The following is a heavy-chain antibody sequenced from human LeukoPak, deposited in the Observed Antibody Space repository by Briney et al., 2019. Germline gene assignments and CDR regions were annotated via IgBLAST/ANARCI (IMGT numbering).Heavy chain of an antibody. CDR2: ISSSSSYI. CDR1: GFTFSSYS. D-gene: IGHD2-15*01. Sequence: GGSLRLSCAASGFTFSSYSMNWVRQAPGKGLEWVSSISSSSSYIYYADSVKGRFTISRDNAKNSLYLQMNSLSAEDTAVYYCARGVYCSGGSCYTPFDYWGQGTLVTVSS. J-gene: IGHJ4*02. CDR3: ARGVYCSGGSCYTPFDY. V-gene: IGHV3-21*01.